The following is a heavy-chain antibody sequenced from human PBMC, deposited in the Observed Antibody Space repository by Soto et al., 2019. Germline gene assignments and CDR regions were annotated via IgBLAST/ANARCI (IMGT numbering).Heavy chain of an antibody. CDR3: VRVRGLFEWLD. V-gene: IGHV3-11*06. CDR1: GFIFGDYY. J-gene: IGHJ1*01. Sequence: QVQLVESGGELVKPGGSLRLSCVASGFIFGDYYMNWIRQSPGKGLEWLSYISSSGSDAKSADSLKGRFSISRDNAKNSVYLQMNRLSAEDTAVYYCVRVRGLFEWLDWGQGTLVTVSS. D-gene: IGHD3-3*01. CDR2: ISSSGSDA.